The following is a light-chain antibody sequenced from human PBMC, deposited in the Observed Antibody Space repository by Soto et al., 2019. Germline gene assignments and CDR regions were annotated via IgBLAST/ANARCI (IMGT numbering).Light chain of an antibody. V-gene: IGLV2-14*01. J-gene: IGLJ1*01. CDR2: DVT. Sequence: QSVLTQPASVSGSPRQSIAISCTGTSSDVGGYDYVSWYQQHPGKAPKLMIYDVTDRPSGVSNRFSGSKSGNTASLTISGLQAEDEAEYYCTSYTSSRLYVFGTGTKVTGL. CDR1: SSDVGGYDY. CDR3: TSYTSSRLYV.